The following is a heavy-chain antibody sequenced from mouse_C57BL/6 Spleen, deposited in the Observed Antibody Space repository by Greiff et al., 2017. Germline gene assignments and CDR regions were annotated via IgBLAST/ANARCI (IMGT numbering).Heavy chain of an antibody. D-gene: IGHD1-1*01. CDR1: GYTFTSYG. V-gene: IGHV1-81*01. Sequence: VQLQQSGAELARPGASVKLSCKASGYTFTSYGISWVKQRTGQGLEWIGEIYPRSGNTYYNEKFKGKDTLTADKSSSTAYMELRSLTSEDSAVYFCARGLDYYGSSYYYAMDYWGQGTSVTVSS. J-gene: IGHJ4*01. CDR2: IYPRSGNT. CDR3: ARGLDYYGSSYYYAMDY.